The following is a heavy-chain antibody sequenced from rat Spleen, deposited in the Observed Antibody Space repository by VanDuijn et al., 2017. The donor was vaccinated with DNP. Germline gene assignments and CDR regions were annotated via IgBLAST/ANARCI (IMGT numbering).Heavy chain of an antibody. J-gene: IGHJ4*01. D-gene: IGHD1-6*01. V-gene: IGHV5-25*01. CDR1: GFTFSNYD. CDR3: ARHGHVYYGSPMDA. Sequence: EVQLVESGGGLVQPGRSLKLSCAASGFTFSNYDMAWVRQAPTKGLEWVASISPSGGSTYYRDSVKGRFTVSRDNAKSSLYLQMDSLRSEDTATYYCARHGHVYYGSPMDAWGQGTSVTVSS. CDR2: ISPSGGST.